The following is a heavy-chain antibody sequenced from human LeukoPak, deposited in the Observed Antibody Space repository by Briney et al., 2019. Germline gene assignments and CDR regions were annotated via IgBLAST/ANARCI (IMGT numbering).Heavy chain of an antibody. J-gene: IGHJ4*02. CDR3: AKAPVTTCRGAFCYPFDY. CDR1: GFTLSSYA. Sequence: GEPLRLSCAASGFTLSSYAMSWVRQAPGKGLEWVSAISDTGNTYHADSVKGRFTISRDSSKNTLFLQMNRLRPEDAAVYYCAKAPVTTCRGAFCYPFDYWGLGTLVTVSS. V-gene: IGHV3-23*01. CDR2: ISDTGNT. D-gene: IGHD2-15*01.